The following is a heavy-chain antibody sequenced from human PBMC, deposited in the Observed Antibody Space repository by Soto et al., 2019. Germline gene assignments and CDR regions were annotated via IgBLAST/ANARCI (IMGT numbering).Heavy chain of an antibody. V-gene: IGHV1-8*01. J-gene: IGHJ4*02. CDR2: INPNSGNI. Sequence: ASVKVSCKASGNTFTSYDINWVRQATGHGLEWMGWINPNSGNIGYAQKFQGRVTMTRDTAIRTAYMEVSRLRTDDTAVYYCARGRASGSYYLLDYWGQGTLVTVSS. CDR1: GNTFTSYD. CDR3: ARGRASGSYYLLDY. D-gene: IGHD3-10*01.